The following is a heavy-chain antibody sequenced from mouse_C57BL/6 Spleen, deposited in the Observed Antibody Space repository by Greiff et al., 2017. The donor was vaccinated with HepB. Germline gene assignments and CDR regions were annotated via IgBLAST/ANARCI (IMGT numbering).Heavy chain of an antibody. Sequence: QVQLQQPGAELVRPGSSVKLSCKASGYTFTSYWMDWVKQRPRQGLEWIGNIYPSDSETHYNQKFKDKATLTVDKSSSTAYMQLSSLTSEDSAVYYCARSYGRVDYWGQGTSVTVSS. CDR3: ARSYGRVDY. CDR1: GYTFTSYW. D-gene: IGHD2-1*01. V-gene: IGHV1-61*01. CDR2: IYPSDSET. J-gene: IGHJ4*01.